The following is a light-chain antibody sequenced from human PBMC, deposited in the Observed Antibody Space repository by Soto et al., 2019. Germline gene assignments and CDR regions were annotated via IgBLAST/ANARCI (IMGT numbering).Light chain of an antibody. J-gene: IGKJ4*01. CDR2: DAS. Sequence: DIQMTQSPSTLSASVGDRVAISCRASQSISSWLAWYQQKPGKAPKLLIYDASSLESGVPSRFSGSGSGTEFTLTISSLQPDDFATYYCQQYNSYPLTFGGGTKVEIK. CDR3: QQYNSYPLT. V-gene: IGKV1-5*01. CDR1: QSISSW.